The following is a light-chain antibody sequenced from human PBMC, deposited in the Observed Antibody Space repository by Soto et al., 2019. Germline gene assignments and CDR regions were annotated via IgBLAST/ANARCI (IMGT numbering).Light chain of an antibody. J-gene: IGKJ1*01. CDR1: QSVSGW. V-gene: IGKV1-5*01. Sequence: DIKLTQSPSTLSASVGHTVTVTCRASQSVSGWLAWYQQKPGEAPKLLIYDASALQRGVASRFSGSGSGTKFTLTXASLQPDDFATYYCQQYETFSGTFGPGTKV. CDR2: DAS. CDR3: QQYETFSGT.